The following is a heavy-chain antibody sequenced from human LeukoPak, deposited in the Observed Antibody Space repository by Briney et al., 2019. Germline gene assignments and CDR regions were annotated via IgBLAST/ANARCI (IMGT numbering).Heavy chain of an antibody. CDR2: IYPGDSDT. V-gene: IGHV5-51*01. J-gene: IGHJ3*02. CDR1: GYSFTSYS. D-gene: IGHD3-22*01. Sequence: GESLKISCKGSGYSFTSYSIGWVRQMPGKGLEWMGIIYPGDSDTRYSPSFQGQVTISADKSISTAYLQWSSLKASDTAMYYCARLTVRGYYDSSGYPSDAFDIWGQGTMVTVSS. CDR3: ARLTVRGYYDSSGYPSDAFDI.